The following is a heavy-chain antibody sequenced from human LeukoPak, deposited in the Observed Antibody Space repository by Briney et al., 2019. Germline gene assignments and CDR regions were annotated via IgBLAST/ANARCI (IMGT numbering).Heavy chain of an antibody. CDR1: GGSISSYY. CDR3: ARSTYYDFWSGYQFDY. V-gene: IGHV4-4*07. D-gene: IGHD3-3*01. J-gene: IGHJ4*02. Sequence: SETLSLTCTVSGGSISSYYWSWIRQPAGKGLEWIGRIYTSGSTNYNPSLKSRVTMSVDTSKNQFSLKLSSVTAADTAVYYCARSTYYDFWSGYQFDYWGQGTLVTVSS. CDR2: IYTSGST.